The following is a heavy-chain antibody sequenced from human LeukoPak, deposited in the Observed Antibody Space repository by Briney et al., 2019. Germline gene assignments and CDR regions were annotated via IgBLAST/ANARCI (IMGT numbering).Heavy chain of an antibody. V-gene: IGHV3-53*01. D-gene: IGHD3-10*01. CDR3: ARDFRGVID. J-gene: IGHJ4*02. CDR2: IYSGGST. Sequence: PGGSLRLSCAASGFTVSNNYMSWVRQAPGEGLECVSVIYSGGSTYYADSVKGRSTISRDTSKNTLYLQMNSLRAEDTAVYYCARDFRGVIDWGQGTLITVSS. CDR1: GFTVSNNY.